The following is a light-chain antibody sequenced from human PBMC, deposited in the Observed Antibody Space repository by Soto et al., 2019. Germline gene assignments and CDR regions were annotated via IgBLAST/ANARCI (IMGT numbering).Light chain of an antibody. CDR1: SSNIGAGYD. J-gene: IGLJ1*01. CDR2: ANN. CDR3: QSYDSSLSDSYV. V-gene: IGLV1-40*01. Sequence: QSALTQPPSVSGAPGQRVTISCTGSSSNIGAGYDVHWYQQLPGTAPKLLIYANNNRPSGVPDRFSGSKSGTSASLAITGLQAEDEANYYCQSYDSSLSDSYVFGTGTKLTVL.